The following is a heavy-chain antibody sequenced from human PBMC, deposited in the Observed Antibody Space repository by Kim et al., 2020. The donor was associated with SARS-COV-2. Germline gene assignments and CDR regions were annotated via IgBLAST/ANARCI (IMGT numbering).Heavy chain of an antibody. J-gene: IGHJ6*01. V-gene: IGHV4-39*01. Sequence: SETLSLTCTVSGASIRATTHYWGWIRQPPGKGLEWIGSVTYSGTTYYNPYLESRVTISVDTSKNQFSLKVNSVTAPVTAMYYCTRHRALDYYGVDVWGQGTTVTVSS. CDR2: VTYSGTT. CDR1: GASIRATTHY. CDR3: TRHRALDYYGVDV.